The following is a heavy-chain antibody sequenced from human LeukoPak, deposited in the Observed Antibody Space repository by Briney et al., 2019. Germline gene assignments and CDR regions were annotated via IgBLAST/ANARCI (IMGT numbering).Heavy chain of an antibody. D-gene: IGHD3-22*01. Sequence: PGGSLRLSCAASGFTFSNYGMHWVRQAPGKGLEWVAIISYDGSNKYNVDSVKGRFTISRDNSKNTLYLQMDGLRAEDTAVYYCAKDSSGYSPFDQWGQGTLVTVSS. CDR2: ISYDGSNK. V-gene: IGHV3-30*18. CDR1: GFTFSNYG. J-gene: IGHJ4*02. CDR3: AKDSSGYSPFDQ.